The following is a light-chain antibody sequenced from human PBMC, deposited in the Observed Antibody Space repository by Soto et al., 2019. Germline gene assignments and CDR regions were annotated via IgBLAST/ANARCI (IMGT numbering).Light chain of an antibody. Sequence: QSALTQPASVSGSPGQSITISCTGTSSDVGGYNYVSWYQHHAGKAPRLMIYASSNRPSGVSHRFSGSRSGNTASLTISGLQAEDEADYYCSSYTSGTTLYVFGTWTKLTVL. CDR1: SSDVGGYNY. V-gene: IGLV2-14*01. CDR3: SSYTSGTTLYV. CDR2: ASS. J-gene: IGLJ1*01.